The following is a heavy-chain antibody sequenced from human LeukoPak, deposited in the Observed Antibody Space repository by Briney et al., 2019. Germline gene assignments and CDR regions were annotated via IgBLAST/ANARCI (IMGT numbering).Heavy chain of an antibody. V-gene: IGHV4-59*01. J-gene: IGHJ4*02. CDR3: ARGVTIYDFWSGYFSPRFDY. CDR2: IYYSGST. Sequence: SETLSLTCTVSGGSISSYYWSWIRQPPGKGLEWIGYIYYSGSTNYNPSLKSRVTISVDTSKNQFSLKLSSVTAADTAVYYCARGVTIYDFWSGYFSPRFDYWAREPWSPSPQ. D-gene: IGHD3-3*01. CDR1: GGSISSYY.